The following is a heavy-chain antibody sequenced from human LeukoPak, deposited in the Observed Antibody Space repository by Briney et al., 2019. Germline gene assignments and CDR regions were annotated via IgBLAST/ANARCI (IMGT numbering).Heavy chain of an antibody. CDR1: GFTFGDYA. J-gene: IGHJ4*02. CDR2: IRSKAYGETA. D-gene: IGHD1-1*01. CDR3: TRDRGAYNLYDY. Sequence: GGSLRLSCTASGFTFGDYAMSWIRQAPGKGLEWVGFIRSKAYGETADYAASAKGRCTISRDDSKAIAYLQMNSLKTEDTAVYYCTRDRGAYNLYDYWGQGTLVTVSS. V-gene: IGHV3-49*03.